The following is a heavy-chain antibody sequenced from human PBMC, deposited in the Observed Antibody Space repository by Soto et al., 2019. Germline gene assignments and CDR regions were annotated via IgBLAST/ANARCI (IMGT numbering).Heavy chain of an antibody. Sequence: SETLSLTCTVSGGSISSYYWSWIRQPPGKGLEWIGYIYYSGSTNYNPSLKSRVTISVDTSKNPFSLKLSSVTAADTAVYYCARDKKIAPEGSGSPTRYYYYGMDVWGQGTTVTVSS. V-gene: IGHV4-59*01. D-gene: IGHD3-10*01. J-gene: IGHJ6*02. CDR3: ARDKKIAPEGSGSPTRYYYYGMDV. CDR2: IYYSGST. CDR1: GGSISSYY.